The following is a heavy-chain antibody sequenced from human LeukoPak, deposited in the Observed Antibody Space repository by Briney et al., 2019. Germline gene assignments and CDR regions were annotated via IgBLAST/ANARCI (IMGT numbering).Heavy chain of an antibody. J-gene: IGHJ4*02. D-gene: IGHD3-16*01. CDR3: ARSATGDRFDY. CDR1: GFTVSSNY. V-gene: IGHV3-53*01. CDR2: IYSGGST. Sequence: GGSLRLSCAASGFTVSSNYMSWVRQAPGEGLEWVSVIYSGGSTYYADSVKGRFTISRDNSKNTLYLQMNSLRAEDTAVYYCARSATGDRFDYWGQGTLVTVSS.